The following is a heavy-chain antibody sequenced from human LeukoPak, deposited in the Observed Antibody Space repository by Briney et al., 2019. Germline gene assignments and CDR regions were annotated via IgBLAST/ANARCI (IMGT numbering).Heavy chain of an antibody. Sequence: SSETLSLTCTVSGGSISSYYWSWIRQPPGKGLEWIGYIYYSGSTYYNPSLKSRVTISVDTSKNQFSLKLSSVTAADTAVYYCARDTYYYDSSGYRWFDPWGQGTLVTVSS. CDR1: GGSISSYY. D-gene: IGHD3-22*01. CDR3: ARDTYYYDSSGYRWFDP. V-gene: IGHV4-59*06. CDR2: IYYSGST. J-gene: IGHJ5*02.